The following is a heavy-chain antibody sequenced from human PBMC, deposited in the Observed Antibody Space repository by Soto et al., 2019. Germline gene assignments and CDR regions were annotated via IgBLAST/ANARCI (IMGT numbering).Heavy chain of an antibody. CDR1: GFTFSGSF. CDR2: IKPDGSGK. D-gene: IGHD1-1*01. V-gene: IGHV3-7*03. J-gene: IGHJ4*02. Sequence: GGSLRLSCAASGFTFSGSFMILVRQAPGKGLEWVANIKPDGSGKYYVDSVKGRFTISRDNAENSLYLLMNSLRVEDTAVYYRASPSTGLPGTDYWGQGALVTVSS. CDR3: ASPSTGLPGTDY.